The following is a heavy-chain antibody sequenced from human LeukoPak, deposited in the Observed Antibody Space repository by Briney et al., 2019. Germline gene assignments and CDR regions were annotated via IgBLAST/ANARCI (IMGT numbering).Heavy chain of an antibody. V-gene: IGHV1-18*01. CDR3: ATSPVERGTPTY. D-gene: IGHD4-23*01. CDR2: INIYNDNT. J-gene: IGHJ4*02. Sequence: ASVKVSCKASGYTFTSFDFSWVRQAPGQGLEWMGWINIYNDNTDYAQKFQGRVTMTTDTSTSTAYMELRSLRSDDTAVYYCATSPVERGTPTYWGQGTLVTVSS. CDR1: GYTFTSFD.